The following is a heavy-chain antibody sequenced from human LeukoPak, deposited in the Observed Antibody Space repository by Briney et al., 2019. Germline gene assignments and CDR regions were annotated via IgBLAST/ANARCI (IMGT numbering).Heavy chain of an antibody. CDR2: IKQDGSEK. V-gene: IGHV3-7*03. D-gene: IGHD6-13*01. CDR3: ARSSSWYRPTIFDY. J-gene: IGHJ4*02. CDR1: GFTFSSYW. Sequence: PGGSLRLSCAASGFTFSSYWMSWVRQAPGKGLEWVANIKQDGSEKYYVDSVKGRFTISRDNAKNSLYLQMNSLRAEDTAVYYCARSSSWYRPTIFDYWGQGTLVTVSS.